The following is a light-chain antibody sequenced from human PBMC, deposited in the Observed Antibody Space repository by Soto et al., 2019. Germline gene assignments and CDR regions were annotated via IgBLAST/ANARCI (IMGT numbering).Light chain of an antibody. Sequence: QSAPTQPPSASGSPGQSATISCTGTSSDVGGYNYVSWYQQYPGKAPKLMIYEVSKRPSGVPDRFSGYKSGNTASLTVSGLQAEDEAEYYCSSYAGSSTWVFGGGTKLTVL. CDR1: SSDVGGYNY. CDR2: EVS. J-gene: IGLJ2*01. V-gene: IGLV2-8*01. CDR3: SSYAGSSTWV.